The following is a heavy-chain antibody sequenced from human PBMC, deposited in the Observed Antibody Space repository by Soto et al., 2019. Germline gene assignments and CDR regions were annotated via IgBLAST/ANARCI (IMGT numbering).Heavy chain of an antibody. CDR1: GYTFTGYY. CDR3: ARATGYSSHFYYYYYGMDV. CDR2: INPNSGGT. J-gene: IGHJ6*02. Sequence: ASVKVSCKASGYTFTGYYMHWVRQAPGQGLEWMGWINPNSGGTNYAQKFQGWVTMTRDTSISTAYMELSRLRSDDTAVYYCARATGYSSHFYYYYYGMDVWGQGTTVTVSS. D-gene: IGHD6-13*01. V-gene: IGHV1-2*04.